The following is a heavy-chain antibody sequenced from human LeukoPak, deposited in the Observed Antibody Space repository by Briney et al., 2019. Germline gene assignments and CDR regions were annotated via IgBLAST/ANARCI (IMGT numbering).Heavy chain of an antibody. CDR1: GYTFTSYY. CDR3: ARPSTSWYPNAFDI. V-gene: IGHV1-2*02. Sequence: ASVKVSCKASGYTFTSYYMHWVRQAPGQGLEWMGWINPNSGDTKYAQKFQGRVTMTRDTSVSTAFMEISRLKSDDTAVYYCARPSTSWYPNAFDIWGQGTVVTVSS. D-gene: IGHD6-13*01. CDR2: INPNSGDT. J-gene: IGHJ3*02.